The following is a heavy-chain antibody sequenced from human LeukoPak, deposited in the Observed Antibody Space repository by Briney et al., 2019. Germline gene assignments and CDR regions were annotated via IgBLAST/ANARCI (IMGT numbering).Heavy chain of an antibody. J-gene: IGHJ4*02. V-gene: IGHV4-31*03. D-gene: IGHD3-9*01. CDR3: ARARADILTGQYYFDY. CDR1: GGSISSGGYY. Sequence: SQTLSLTCTVSGGSISSGGYYWSWIRQHPGKGLEWIGYICYSGSTYYNPSLKSRVTISVDRSKNQFSLKLSSVTAADTAVYYCARARADILTGQYYFDYWGQGTLVTVSS. CDR2: ICYSGST.